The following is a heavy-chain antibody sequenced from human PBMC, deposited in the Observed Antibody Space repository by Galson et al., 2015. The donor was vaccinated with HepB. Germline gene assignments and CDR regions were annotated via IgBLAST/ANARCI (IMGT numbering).Heavy chain of an antibody. Sequence: SLRLSCAASGFTVSSNYMSWVRQAPGKGLEWVSVIYSGGSTYYADSVKGRFTISRDNFKNTLYLQMNSLRAEDTAVYYCASHDYGDYEGDAFDIWGQGTLVTVSS. V-gene: IGHV3-53*01. D-gene: IGHD4-17*01. CDR2: IYSGGST. J-gene: IGHJ3*02. CDR3: ASHDYGDYEGDAFDI. CDR1: GFTVSSNY.